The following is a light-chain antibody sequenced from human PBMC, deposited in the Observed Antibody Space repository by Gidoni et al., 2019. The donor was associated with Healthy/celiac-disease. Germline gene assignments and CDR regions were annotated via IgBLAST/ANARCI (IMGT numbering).Light chain of an antibody. CDR2: DAS. Sequence: MQMTQSPSSLSASVVDRVTHTFQASPDINNYLTWYQQKPGKAPKLLIYDASNLETGVPYRFSGSGSGTDFTLTISSLQPEDIATYYCQQYDNLPLTFGGGTKVEIK. CDR3: QQYDNLPLT. J-gene: IGKJ4*01. CDR1: PDINNY. V-gene: IGKV1-33*01.